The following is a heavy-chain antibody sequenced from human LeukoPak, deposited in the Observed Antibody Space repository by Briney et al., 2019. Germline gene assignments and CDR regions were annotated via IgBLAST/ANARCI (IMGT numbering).Heavy chain of an antibody. CDR3: ARHGSSGHAFDI. J-gene: IGHJ3*02. D-gene: IGHD6-19*01. CDR2: IYYSGST. CDR1: GGSISSYY. Sequence: SETLSLTRTVSGGSISSYYWSWIRQPPGKGLEWIGYIYYSGSTNYNPSLKSRVTISVDTSKNQFSLKLSSVTAADTAVYYCARHGSSGHAFDIWGQGTMVTVSS. V-gene: IGHV4-59*08.